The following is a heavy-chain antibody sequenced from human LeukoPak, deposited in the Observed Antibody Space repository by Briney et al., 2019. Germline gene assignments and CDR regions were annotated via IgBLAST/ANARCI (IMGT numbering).Heavy chain of an antibody. CDR3: ATINGDYDYFDY. D-gene: IGHD4-17*01. V-gene: IGHV3-21*01. Sequence: PGGTLRLPCAASVHTYNTYNMHGVPQARGKGLECGSSISSSGTYIFYADSVKGRFTISRDNAKNSLYLHMNSLRAVDTAVYYCATINGDYDYFDYWGQGTLVTVSS. CDR2: ISSSGTYI. CDR1: VHTYNTYN. J-gene: IGHJ4*02.